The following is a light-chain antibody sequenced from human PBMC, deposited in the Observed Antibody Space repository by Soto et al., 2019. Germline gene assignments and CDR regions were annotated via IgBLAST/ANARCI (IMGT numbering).Light chain of an antibody. V-gene: IGKV1-5*03. CDR2: KAS. J-gene: IGKJ1*01. CDR3: QQYNSLWT. CDR1: QSISSW. Sequence: DIQMTQSPSTLSASVGDRVTITCRASQSISSWLAWYQQKPGKAPKLLIYKASSLESGVPSRFSGSGSGTEFTIPISSLQPDDFATYYCQQYNSLWTFGQGTKVEIK.